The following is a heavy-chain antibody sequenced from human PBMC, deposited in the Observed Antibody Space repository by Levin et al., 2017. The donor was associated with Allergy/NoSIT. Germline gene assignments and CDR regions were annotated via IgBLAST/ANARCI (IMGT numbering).Heavy chain of an antibody. V-gene: IGHV1-18*01. CDR3: ARDFGSVVVVAATGMDV. Sequence: ASVKVSCKASGYTFTSYGISWVRQAPGQGLEWMGWISAYNGNTNYAQKLQGRVTMTTDTSTSTAYMELRSLRSDDTAVYYCARDFGSVVVVAATGMDVWGQGTTVTVSS. D-gene: IGHD2-15*01. CDR1: GYTFTSYG. J-gene: IGHJ6*02. CDR2: ISAYNGNT.